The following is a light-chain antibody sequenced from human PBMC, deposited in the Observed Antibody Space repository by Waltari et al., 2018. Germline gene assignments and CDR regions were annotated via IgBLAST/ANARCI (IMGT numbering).Light chain of an antibody. J-gene: IGKJ1*01. CDR2: DAA. CDR1: QDVINY. CDR3: QHSEA. V-gene: IGKV1-33*01. Sequence: DMQMTQSPASLSASVGDRVTITCQPSQDVINYINWYQQKPGKAPPLLIYDAATLKTGVPSRFSGRQSGTYFTLTISGLQPEDVGTYYCQHSEAFGQGTTVEI.